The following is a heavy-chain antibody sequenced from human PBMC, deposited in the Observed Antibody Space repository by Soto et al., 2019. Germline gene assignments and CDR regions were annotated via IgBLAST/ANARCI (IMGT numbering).Heavy chain of an antibody. CDR2: ISGIGHST. CDR1: GFTFSSYW. D-gene: IGHD1-1*01. V-gene: IGHV3-23*01. CDR3: AKRIMSTIGHFDS. J-gene: IGHJ4*02. Sequence: GGSLRLSCAASGFTFSSYWMHWVRQAPGKGLEWVSSISGIGHSTYYADSVKGRFTISRDNSKNTLHLQMNSLRAEDTAVYYCAKRIMSTIGHFDSWGQGTLVTVSS.